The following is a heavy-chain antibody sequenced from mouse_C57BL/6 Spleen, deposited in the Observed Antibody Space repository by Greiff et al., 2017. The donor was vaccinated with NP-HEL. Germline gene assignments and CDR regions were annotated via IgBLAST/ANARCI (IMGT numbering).Heavy chain of an antibody. CDR3: ARVGYDGYLDY. Sequence: VKLVESGAELARPGASVKLSCKASGYTFTSYGISWVKQRTGQGLEWIGEIYPRSGNTYYNEKFKGKATLTADKSSSTAYMELRSLTSEDSAVYFCARVGYDGYLDYWGQGTTLTVSS. CDR1: GYTFTSYG. J-gene: IGHJ2*01. D-gene: IGHD2-3*01. CDR2: IYPRSGNT. V-gene: IGHV1-81*01.